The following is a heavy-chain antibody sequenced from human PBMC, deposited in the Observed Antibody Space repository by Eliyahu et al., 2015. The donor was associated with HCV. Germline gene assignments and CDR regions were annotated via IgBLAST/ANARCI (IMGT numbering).Heavy chain of an antibody. Sequence: QVQLQESGPGLVKPSETLSLTCXVSGGSXTTYXWSWIRQPPGKGLXRIGXXHYSGGTNYNPTPKXRVTISIXTSKNQFSLNLTSVTAADTAVYYCASGGGGIAVAGTGGWFDPWGQGTLVTVSS. CDR1: GGSXTTYX. V-gene: IGHV4-59*01. CDR2: XHYSGGT. D-gene: IGHD6-19*01. J-gene: IGHJ5*02. CDR3: ASGGGGIAVAGTGGWFDP.